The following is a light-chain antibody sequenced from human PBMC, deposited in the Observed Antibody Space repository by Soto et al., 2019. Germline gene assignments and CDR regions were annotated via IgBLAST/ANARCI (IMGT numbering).Light chain of an antibody. CDR2: ENN. CDR3: QSYDSSLSGYV. CDR1: SSNIGAGYE. J-gene: IGLJ1*01. V-gene: IGLV1-40*01. Sequence: QAVVTQPPSVSEAPGQRVTISCTGSSSNIGAGYEAHWYQQVPGTAPKLLIYENNNRPSGVPDRFSGSKSGTSASLAITGLQAEDEADYYCQSYDSSLSGYVFGTGTKLTVL.